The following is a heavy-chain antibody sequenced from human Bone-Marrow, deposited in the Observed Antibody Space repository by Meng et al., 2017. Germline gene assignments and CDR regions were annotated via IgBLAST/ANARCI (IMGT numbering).Heavy chain of an antibody. V-gene: IGHV3-7*01. D-gene: IGHD3-22*01. J-gene: IGHJ4*02. CDR3: ARGTKWLFKPADY. CDR1: GFTFSSYW. Sequence: GESPKISCAASGFTFSSYWMSWVRQAPGKGLEWVANIKQDGSEKYYVDSVKGRFTISRDNAKNSLYLQMNSLRAEDTAVYYCARGTKWLFKPADYWGQGTLVTVSS. CDR2: IKQDGSEK.